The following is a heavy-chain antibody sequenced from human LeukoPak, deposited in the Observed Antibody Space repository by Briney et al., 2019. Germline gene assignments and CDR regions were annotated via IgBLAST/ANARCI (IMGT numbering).Heavy chain of an antibody. J-gene: IGHJ6*02. CDR2: ISYDGSNK. D-gene: IGHD2-2*01. CDR3: ARVGRVVPAAMPVDYYYYGMDV. Sequence: GGSLRLSCAASGFTFSSYAMSWVRQAPGKGLEWVAVISYDGSNKYYADSVKGRFTISRDNSKNTLYLQMNSLRAEDTAVYYCARVGRVVPAAMPVDYYYYGMDVWGQGTTVTVSS. CDR1: GFTFSSYA. V-gene: IGHV3-30*04.